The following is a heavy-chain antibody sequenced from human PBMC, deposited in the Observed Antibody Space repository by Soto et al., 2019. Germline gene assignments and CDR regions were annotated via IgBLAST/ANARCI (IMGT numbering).Heavy chain of an antibody. CDR2: IKTEGETT. CDR3: VTASVVDN. V-gene: IGHV3-15*01. CDR1: GFTFSGYY. J-gene: IGHJ1*01. Sequence: GGSLRLSCAASGFTFSGYYMFWVRQAPGKGLVWVSHIKTEGETTAYAAPVGGRFTISRDDSKNTLYLQMNSLKTEDTAVYYCVTASVVDNWGQGTLVTVSS. D-gene: IGHD3-22*01.